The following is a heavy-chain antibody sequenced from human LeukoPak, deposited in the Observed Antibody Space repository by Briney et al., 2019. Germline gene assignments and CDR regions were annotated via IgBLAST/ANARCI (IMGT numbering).Heavy chain of an antibody. CDR2: IIPILGIA. V-gene: IGHV1-69*04. D-gene: IGHD7-27*01. CDR3: ARDLVRADLGSSYYCDD. CDR1: GGTFSSYA. Sequence: SVKVSCKASGGTFSSYAISWVRQAPGQGLEWMGRIIPILGIANYAQKFQGRVTITADRSTSTAYMELSSLRSEDTAVYYCARDLVRADLGSSYYCDDGVQGTLVTVSS. J-gene: IGHJ4*02.